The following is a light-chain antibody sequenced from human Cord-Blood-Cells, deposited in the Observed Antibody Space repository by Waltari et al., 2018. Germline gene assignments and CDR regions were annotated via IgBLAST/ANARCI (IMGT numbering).Light chain of an antibody. CDR3: QQSYSTPLT. CDR2: AAS. J-gene: IGKJ4*01. CDR1: QSISSY. V-gene: IGKV1-39*01. Sequence: DIQMTQSPSSLSASVGDRVTITCRASQSISSYLNWNQQKPGKAPKLLIYAASSLQSAVPSRFSGSGSGTDFTLTISSLQPEDFATYYCQQSYSTPLTFGGGTKVEIK.